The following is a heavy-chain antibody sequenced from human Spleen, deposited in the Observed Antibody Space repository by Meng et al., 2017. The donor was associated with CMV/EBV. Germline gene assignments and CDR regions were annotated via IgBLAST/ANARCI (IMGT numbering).Heavy chain of an antibody. J-gene: IGHJ6*02. CDR3: ARVKEDDFWSGHYGMDV. CDR2: IHPNTGDT. CDR1: GYTFTGYY. Sequence: ASVKVSCKASGYTFTGYYMYWVRQAPGQGLEWMGWIHPNTGDTNYAQKFQGRVTMTRDTAISTAYMELSRLRSDDTAVYYCARVKEDDFWSGHYGMDVWGQGTTVTVSS. V-gene: IGHV1-2*02. D-gene: IGHD3-3*01.